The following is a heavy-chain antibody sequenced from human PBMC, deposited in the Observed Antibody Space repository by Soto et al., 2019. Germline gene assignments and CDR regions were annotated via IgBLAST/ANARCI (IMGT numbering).Heavy chain of an antibody. D-gene: IGHD2-2*02. Sequence: QVQLVQSGAEVKKPGSSVKVSCKASGGTFSSYAISWVRQAPGQGLEWMGGIIPIFGSANYAQKFQGRVTITEEESTSTAYMELSSLRSEDTAVYYCARDMGYCSSTSCYIENYYYYGMDVWGQGTTVTVSS. CDR3: ARDMGYCSSTSCYIENYYYYGMDV. CDR1: GGTFSSYA. V-gene: IGHV1-69*01. CDR2: IIPIFGSA. J-gene: IGHJ6*02.